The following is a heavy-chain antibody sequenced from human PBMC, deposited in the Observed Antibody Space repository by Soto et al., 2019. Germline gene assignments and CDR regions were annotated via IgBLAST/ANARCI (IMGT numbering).Heavy chain of an antibody. CDR1: GFSLSTSGVG. V-gene: IGHV2-5*02. Sequence: QITLKESGPTLVKPTQTLTLTCTFSGFSLSTSGVGVGWIRQPPGKALEWLALIYWDDDKRYSPSLKSRPTITKDTSKNQVVLTMTNMDPVDTATYYCARIGSDSSGHYYWGQGTLVTVSS. CDR3: ARIGSDSSGHYY. D-gene: IGHD3-22*01. CDR2: IYWDDDK. J-gene: IGHJ4*02.